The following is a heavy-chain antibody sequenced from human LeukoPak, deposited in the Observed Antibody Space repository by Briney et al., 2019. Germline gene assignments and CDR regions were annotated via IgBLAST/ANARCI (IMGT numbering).Heavy chain of an antibody. Sequence: PGGSLRLSCAASGFTFSNYGIHWVRQAPGKGLEWVAFIRYDGINKYYADSVNGQFTISRDNSKNTLYLQMNSLRAEDTAVYYCAKDGHLYSSGWYVDYWGQGTLVTVSS. CDR2: IRYDGINK. D-gene: IGHD6-19*01. CDR1: GFTFSNYG. V-gene: IGHV3-30*02. J-gene: IGHJ4*02. CDR3: AKDGHLYSSGWYVDY.